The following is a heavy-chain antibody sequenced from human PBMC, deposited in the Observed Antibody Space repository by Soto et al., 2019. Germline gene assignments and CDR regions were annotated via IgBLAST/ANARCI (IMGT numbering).Heavy chain of an antibody. J-gene: IGHJ4*02. CDR3: ARSLYDSSGPVGY. D-gene: IGHD3-22*01. V-gene: IGHV4-4*02. CDR1: GGSISSSNW. Sequence: LSLTCAVSGGSISSSNWWSWVSQPPGKGLEWIGEIYHSGSTNYNPSLKSRVTISVDKSKNQFSLKLSSVTAADTAVYYCARSLYDSSGPVGYWGQGTLVTVSS. CDR2: IYHSGST.